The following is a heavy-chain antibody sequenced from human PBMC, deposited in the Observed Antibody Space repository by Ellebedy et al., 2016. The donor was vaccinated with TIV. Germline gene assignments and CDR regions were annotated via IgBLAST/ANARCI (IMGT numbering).Heavy chain of an antibody. D-gene: IGHD5-24*01. J-gene: IGHJ3*02. V-gene: IGHV3-30*18. CDR2: ISHDGSKT. CDR1: AFTFSAYG. Sequence: GESLKISCTASAFTFSAYGMHWVRQAPGKGLEWVAVISHDGSKTYYADSVKGRFTISRDNSKNTLYLQMNSLRAEDTAVFYCAKDQVAGDGRWVFDIWGQGTMVTVSS. CDR3: AKDQVAGDGRWVFDI.